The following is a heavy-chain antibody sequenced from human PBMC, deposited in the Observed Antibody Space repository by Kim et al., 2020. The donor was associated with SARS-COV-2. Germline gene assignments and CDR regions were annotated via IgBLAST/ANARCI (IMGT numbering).Heavy chain of an antibody. V-gene: IGHV1-3*01. CDR2: INAGNGNT. Sequence: ASVKVSCKASGYTFTNNGIHWVRQAPGQRLEWMGWINAGNGNTIYSRKFQGRLTITRYTSASTGYMELSSLKSEDTAMYYCATGSGTYSPDYWGQGTLVTVSS. CDR1: GYTFTNNG. D-gene: IGHD1-26*01. J-gene: IGHJ4*02. CDR3: ATGSGTYSPDY.